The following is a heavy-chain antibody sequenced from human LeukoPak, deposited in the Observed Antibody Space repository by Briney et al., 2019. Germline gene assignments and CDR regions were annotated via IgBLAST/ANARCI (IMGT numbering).Heavy chain of an antibody. V-gene: IGHV1-18*01. CDR1: GYTFTSYG. CDR3: ARGPGALRYYYYGMDV. CDR2: ISAYNGNT. J-gene: IGHJ6*02. Sequence: GASVKVSCKASGYTFTSYGISWVRQAPGQGLEWMGWISAYNGNTNYAQKLQGRVTMTTDTSTSTAYMELRSLRSDDTAVYYCARGPGALRYYYYGMDVWDQGTTVTVSS.